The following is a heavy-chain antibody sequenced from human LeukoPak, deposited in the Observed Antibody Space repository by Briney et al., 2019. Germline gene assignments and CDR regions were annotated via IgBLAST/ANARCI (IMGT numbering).Heavy chain of an antibody. CDR3: ARHQDYYGSGAKPYYFDY. Sequence: GGSLRLSCAASGFTFSSYWMSWVRQAPGKGLEWVANIKQDGSEKYYVDSVKGRFTISRGNAKNSLYLQMNSLRAEDTAVYYCARHQDYYGSGAKPYYFDYWGQGTLVTVSS. J-gene: IGHJ4*02. CDR1: GFTFSSYW. V-gene: IGHV3-7*01. D-gene: IGHD3-10*01. CDR2: IKQDGSEK.